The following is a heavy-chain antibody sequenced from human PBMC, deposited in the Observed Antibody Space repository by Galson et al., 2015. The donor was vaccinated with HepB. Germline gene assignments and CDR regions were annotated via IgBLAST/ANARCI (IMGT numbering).Heavy chain of an antibody. D-gene: IGHD3-3*01. CDR1: ESRFSTYW. V-gene: IGHV5-51*01. J-gene: IGHJ6*02. Sequence: QSGAEVKKLGESLKISCKGSESRFSTYWIGWVRQLPGRGLEWMGSVYPGGSDTRYSPSFQGQVTISADKSINTAYLQWSSLEASDTAMYYCARRQIYGSGFYAMDVWGQGTAVTVSS. CDR2: VYPGGSDT. CDR3: ARRQIYGSGFYAMDV.